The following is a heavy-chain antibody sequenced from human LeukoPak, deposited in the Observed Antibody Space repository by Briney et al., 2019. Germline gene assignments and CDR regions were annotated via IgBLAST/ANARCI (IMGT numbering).Heavy chain of an antibody. J-gene: IGHJ4*02. D-gene: IGHD6-19*01. Sequence: SETLSLTCAVYGGSFSGYYWSWIRQPPGKGLEWIGEINHSGSTNYNPSLTSRVTISVDTSKNQFSLKLSSVTATDTAVYYCARARQWLDPDYWGQGTLVTVSS. CDR1: GGSFSGYY. V-gene: IGHV4-34*01. CDR2: INHSGST. CDR3: ARARQWLDPDY.